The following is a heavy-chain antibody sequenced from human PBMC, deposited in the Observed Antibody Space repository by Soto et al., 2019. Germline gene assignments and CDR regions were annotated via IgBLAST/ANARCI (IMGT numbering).Heavy chain of an antibody. CDR1: ACTFTSYG. V-gene: IGHV1-18*01. Sequence: ASVKVSCKASACTFTSYGISWVRQAPGQGLEWMGWISAYNGNTNYAQKLQGRVTMSVDKSINTAYLQWRSLKAADSAMYYCARARSMGFQFYHGMDVWGQGTAVTVSS. J-gene: IGHJ6*02. CDR2: ISAYNGNT. CDR3: ARARSMGFQFYHGMDV.